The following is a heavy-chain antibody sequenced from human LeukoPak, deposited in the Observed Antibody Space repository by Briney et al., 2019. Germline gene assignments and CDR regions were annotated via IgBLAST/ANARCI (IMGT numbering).Heavy chain of an antibody. CDR3: ARGADTHFDY. CDR1: GFTFSNYD. J-gene: IGHJ4*02. V-gene: IGHV3-13*04. Sequence: GGSLRLSCAASGFTFSNYDMHWVRQATGKCLEWVSAIGTAGDTYYQGSVRGRFTMSRENAKNSLYLQMNSLTAGDTAVYYCARGADTHFDYWGQGILVTVSS. D-gene: IGHD2-15*01. CDR2: IGTAGDT.